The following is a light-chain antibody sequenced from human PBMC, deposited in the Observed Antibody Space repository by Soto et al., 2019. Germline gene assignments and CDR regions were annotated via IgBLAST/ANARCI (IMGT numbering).Light chain of an antibody. CDR2: GAS. V-gene: IGKV3-15*01. J-gene: IGKJ1*01. CDR3: QQYNNWLRT. CDR1: QSVNSN. Sequence: EIVMTQSPATLSVSPGERATLSCRASQSVNSNLVWYQQKPGQAPRLLIYGASTRATGIPGRFSGSGYGTEFTLTISSVQSEDFAVYYCQQYNNWLRTFGQGTKVEIK.